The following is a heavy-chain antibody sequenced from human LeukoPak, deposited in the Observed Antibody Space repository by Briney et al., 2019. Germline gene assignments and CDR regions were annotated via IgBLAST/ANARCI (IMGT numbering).Heavy chain of an antibody. CDR3: ARVGHCSSTSCIGNWFDP. J-gene: IGHJ5*02. V-gene: IGHV4-59*01. CDR1: GGSISSYY. D-gene: IGHD2-2*01. Sequence: SETLSLTCTVSGGSISSYYRSWIRQPPGKGLEWIGYIYYSGSTNYNPSLKSRVNISVDTAKNQFSLKLSSVTAADTAVYYCARVGHCSSTSCIGNWFDPWGQGTLVTASS. CDR2: IYYSGST.